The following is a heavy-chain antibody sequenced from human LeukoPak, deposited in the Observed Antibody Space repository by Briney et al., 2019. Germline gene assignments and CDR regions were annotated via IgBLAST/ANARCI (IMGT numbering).Heavy chain of an antibody. CDR1: GGSISSSSYY. CDR3: ARQGCTNGVCYVAGY. D-gene: IGHD2-8*01. V-gene: IGHV4-39*01. J-gene: IGHJ4*02. Sequence: SETLSLTCTVSGGSISSSSYYWGWIRQPPGKGLEWIGSIYYSGSTYYNPSLKSRVTISVDTSKNQFSLKLSSVTAADMAVYYCARQGCTNGVCYVAGYWGQGTLVTVSS. CDR2: IYYSGST.